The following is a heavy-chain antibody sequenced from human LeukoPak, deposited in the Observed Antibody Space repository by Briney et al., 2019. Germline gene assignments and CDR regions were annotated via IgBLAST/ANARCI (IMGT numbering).Heavy chain of an antibody. Sequence: SETLSLTCTVSGGSISSYYWSWIRQPAGKGLEWIGRIYTSGSTNYSPSLKSRVTISVDASKNQLSLKLSSVTAADTAVYYCARQGGVRGYYGSGSYYYDYWGRGTLVTVSS. CDR3: ARQGGVRGYYGSGSYYYDY. V-gene: IGHV4-4*07. CDR1: GGSISSYY. J-gene: IGHJ4*02. D-gene: IGHD3-10*01. CDR2: IYTSGST.